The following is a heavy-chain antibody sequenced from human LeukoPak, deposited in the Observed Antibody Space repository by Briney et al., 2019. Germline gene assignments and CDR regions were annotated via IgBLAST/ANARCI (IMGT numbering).Heavy chain of an antibody. D-gene: IGHD3-3*01. J-gene: IGHJ4*02. CDR3: ARDLGYSRRYYDFSD. CDR1: GYTFTGYY. CDR2: INPDGGGT. V-gene: IGHV1-2*02. Sequence: GASVKVSCKASGYTFTGYYMHWVRQAPGQGLEWMGWINPDGGGTNYAQKFQGRVTMTRDTSITTAYMELSRLTSDDTAVYYCARDLGYSRRYYDFSDWGQGTLVTVSS.